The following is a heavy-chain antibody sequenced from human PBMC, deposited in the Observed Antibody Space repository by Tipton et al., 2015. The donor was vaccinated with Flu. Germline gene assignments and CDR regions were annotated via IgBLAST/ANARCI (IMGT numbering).Heavy chain of an antibody. CDR3: ARGRRARGWCDS. CDR2: MNPNSGNT. J-gene: IGHJ5*01. Sequence: QLVQSGAEVKKPGAAVKVSCKAAGYTFTSYDINWVRQATGQGLEWMGWMNPNSGNTGYAQKFQGRVTMTRNTSISTAYMELSSLRSEDTAVYYCARGRRARGWCDSWGQGTLVTVSS. V-gene: IGHV1-8*01. CDR1: GYTFTSYD. D-gene: IGHD6-6*01.